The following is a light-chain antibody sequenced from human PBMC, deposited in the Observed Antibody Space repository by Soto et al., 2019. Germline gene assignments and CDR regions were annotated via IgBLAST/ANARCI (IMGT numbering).Light chain of an antibody. CDR3: QQYGSSPWT. Sequence: EIVLTQSPGTLSLSPGERATLSCRASQTVSSSYLAWYQQKPGQAPRLLIYGASSRATGIPDNFSGSGSGTDFTLTINRLEPEDFAVYYCQQYGSSPWTFGQGTKVEI. CDR2: GAS. J-gene: IGKJ1*01. CDR1: QTVSSSY. V-gene: IGKV3-20*01.